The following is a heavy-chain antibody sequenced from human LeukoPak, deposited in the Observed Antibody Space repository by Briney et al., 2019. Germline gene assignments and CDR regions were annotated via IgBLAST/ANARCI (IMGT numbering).Heavy chain of an antibody. Sequence: PGGSLRLSCAASGFTFSDYYMSWIRQAPGKGLEWVSYISSRGSTIYYADSVKGRFSISRDNAKKSLYLQMNSLRAEDTAVYYCARESNYAADYWGQGTLVTVSS. D-gene: IGHD4/OR15-4a*01. CDR1: GFTFSDYY. J-gene: IGHJ4*02. CDR3: ARESNYAADY. V-gene: IGHV3-11*04. CDR2: ISSRGSTI.